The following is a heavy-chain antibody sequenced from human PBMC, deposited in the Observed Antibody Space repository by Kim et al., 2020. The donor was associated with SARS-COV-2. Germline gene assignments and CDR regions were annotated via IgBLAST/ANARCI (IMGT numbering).Heavy chain of an antibody. CDR2: IYYSGTT. CDR3: ARHWAYGSSPTGYFDY. D-gene: IGHD6-13*01. CDR1: GGSISSYY. V-gene: IGHV4-59*08. J-gene: IGHJ4*02. Sequence: SETLSLTCTVSGGSISSYYWSWIRQPPGKGLEWIGYIYYSGTTTYNPSLRSRLTMSVEMSKNQFSLELNSVTAADTAVYYCARHWAYGSSPTGYFDYWGQGSLVTVSS.